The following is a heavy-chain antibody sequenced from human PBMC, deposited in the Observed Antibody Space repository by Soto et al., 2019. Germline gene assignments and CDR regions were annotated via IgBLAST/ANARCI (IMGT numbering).Heavy chain of an antibody. CDR3: ARAEASNFIYGFDT. V-gene: IGHV1-8*01. Sequence: QVQLVQSGAEVKKPGASVKVSCKASGYNFITYDINWVRQAPGQGLEWMGWVNAHSGQTESAQKFQGRLTMTTNTSRATAYMELSSLTSEDTAIYYCARAEASNFIYGFDTWGQGTLVTVAS. D-gene: IGHD3-16*01. J-gene: IGHJ5*02. CDR1: GYNFITYD. CDR2: VNAHSGQT.